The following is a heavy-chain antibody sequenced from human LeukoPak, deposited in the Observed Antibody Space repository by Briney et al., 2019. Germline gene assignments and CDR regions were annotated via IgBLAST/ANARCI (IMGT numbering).Heavy chain of an antibody. CDR2: INAGNGNT. D-gene: IGHD3-10*01. CDR1: GYTFTSYA. Sequence: EASVKVSCKASGYTFTSYAMHWVRQAPGQRLEWMGWINAGNGNTKYSQKFQGRVTITRDTSASTAYMELSSLRSEDTAVYYCARAPDYYGSGSGWFDPWGQGTLVTVSS. CDR3: ARAPDYYGSGSGWFDP. V-gene: IGHV1-3*01. J-gene: IGHJ5*02.